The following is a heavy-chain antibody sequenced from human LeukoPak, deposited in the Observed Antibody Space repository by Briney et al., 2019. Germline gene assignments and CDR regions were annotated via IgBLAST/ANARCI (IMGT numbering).Heavy chain of an antibody. D-gene: IGHD2-2*01. Sequence: GGSLRLFCAASGFTFSSYWMHWVRQAPGKGLVLVSRINSDGSSTSYADSVKGRFTISRDNAKNTLYLQMNSLRAEDTAVYYCARDVVVPAGRAKHYYYYGMDVWGQGTTVTVSS. J-gene: IGHJ6*02. CDR2: INSDGSST. CDR1: GFTFSSYW. V-gene: IGHV3-74*01. CDR3: ARDVVVPAGRAKHYYYYGMDV.